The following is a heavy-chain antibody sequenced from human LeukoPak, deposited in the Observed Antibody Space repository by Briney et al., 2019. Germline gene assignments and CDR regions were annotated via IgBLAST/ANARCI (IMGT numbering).Heavy chain of an antibody. V-gene: IGHV3-23*01. Sequence: GGSLRLSCAASGFTFSNYVLIWFRQAPGRGLEWVPAITGSGGTTSYADSVKGRFTISRDNSRNTLYLQMNSLRAEDAAVYYCAKDREVSAARVYDYWGQGTLVTVSS. CDR2: ITGSGGTT. J-gene: IGHJ4*02. CDR1: GFTFSNYV. CDR3: AKDREVSAARVYDY. D-gene: IGHD2-2*01.